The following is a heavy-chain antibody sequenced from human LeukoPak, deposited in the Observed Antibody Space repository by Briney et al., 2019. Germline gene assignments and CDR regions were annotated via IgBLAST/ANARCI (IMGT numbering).Heavy chain of an antibody. Sequence: GRSLRLSCAASGFTFSSYGMHWVRQAPGKGLEWVAVISYDGSNKYYADSVKGRFTISRDNSKNTLYLQMNSLRAEDTAVYYCARDLYYYGSGSYYYHWGQGTLVTVSS. CDR3: ARDLYYYGSGSYYYH. V-gene: IGHV3-30*03. D-gene: IGHD3-10*01. J-gene: IGHJ5*02. CDR1: GFTFSSYG. CDR2: ISYDGSNK.